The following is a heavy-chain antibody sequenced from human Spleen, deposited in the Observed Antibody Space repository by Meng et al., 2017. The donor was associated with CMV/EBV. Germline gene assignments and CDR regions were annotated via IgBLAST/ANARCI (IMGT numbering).Heavy chain of an antibody. V-gene: IGHV1-18*01. CDR2: ISAYNGNT. D-gene: IGHD1-26*01. CDR3: ARGSYPHWLDS. Sequence: ASVKVSCKVSGYTFTTYGISWVRQAPGQGLEWMGGISAYNGNTNYAQKLQGRVTMTTDTSTSTAYMDLRSLRSDDTAVYYCARGSYPHWLDSWGQGTLVTVSS. J-gene: IGHJ5*01. CDR1: GYTFTTYG.